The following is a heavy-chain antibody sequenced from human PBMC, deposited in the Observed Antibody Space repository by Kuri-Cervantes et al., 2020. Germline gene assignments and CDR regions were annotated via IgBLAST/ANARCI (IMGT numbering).Heavy chain of an antibody. D-gene: IGHD3-10*01. CDR2: ISGSGGST. CDR1: GGSISSYY. CDR3: AKDFRFGELSVGAFDI. J-gene: IGHJ3*02. V-gene: IGHV3-23*01. Sequence: GGSLRLSCTVSGGSISSYYWSWIRQPPGKGLEWVSAISGSGGSTYYADSVKGRFTISRDNSKNTLYLQMNSLRAEDTAVYYCAKDFRFGELSVGAFDIWGQGTMVTVSS.